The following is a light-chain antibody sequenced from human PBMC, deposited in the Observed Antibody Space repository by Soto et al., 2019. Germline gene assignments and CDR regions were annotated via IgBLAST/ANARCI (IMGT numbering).Light chain of an antibody. CDR2: QIS. J-gene: IGKJ1*01. CDR1: QSVSRTY. Sequence: EIVLTQSPGTLSLSPGERATLSCRASQSVSRTYLAWYQQKPGQAPRLLIYQISNRATGIPDRFSGGGSGTDFTLTISRLEPEEFAVYYCQQYGSSPRTCGQGTKVEIK. CDR3: QQYGSSPRT. V-gene: IGKV3-20*01.